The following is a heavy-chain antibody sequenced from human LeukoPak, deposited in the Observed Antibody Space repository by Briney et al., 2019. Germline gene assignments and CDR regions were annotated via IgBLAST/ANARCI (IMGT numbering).Heavy chain of an antibody. V-gene: IGHV3-21*01. J-gene: IGHJ6*03. Sequence: GGSLRLSCAASGFTFTSYSMNWVRQAPGKGLEWVSSINSSSSDIYYAHSVKGRFTISRDNDKNSLYLQMNSLRAEDTAVYYCARALTYGDNSYYYYYMDVWGKETTVTVSS. CDR1: GFTFTSYS. CDR3: ARALTYGDNSYYYYYMDV. CDR2: INSSSSDI. D-gene: IGHD4-17*01.